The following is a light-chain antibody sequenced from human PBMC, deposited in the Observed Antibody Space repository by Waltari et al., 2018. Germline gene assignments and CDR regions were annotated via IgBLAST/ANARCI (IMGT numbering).Light chain of an antibody. CDR2: KDS. Sequence: SYDLTHPPSVSVSPGQPARITCPGDALPNKYAYWYQQKPGQAPVLVIYKDSERPSGIPERFSGSSSGTTITLIISGVQAEDEADYYCQSADSNGSYVIFGGGTKLTVL. CDR1: ALPNKY. V-gene: IGLV3-25*03. CDR3: QSADSNGSYVI. J-gene: IGLJ2*01.